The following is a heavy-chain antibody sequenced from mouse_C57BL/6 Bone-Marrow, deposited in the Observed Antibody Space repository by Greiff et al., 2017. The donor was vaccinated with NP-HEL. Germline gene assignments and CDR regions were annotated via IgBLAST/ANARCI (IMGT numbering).Heavy chain of an antibody. CDR1: GFTFSSYG. Sequence: EVMLVESGGDLVKPGGSLKLSCAASGFTFSSYGMSWVRQTPDKRLEWVATISSGGSYTYYPDSVKGRFTISRDNAKNTLYLQMSSLKSEDTAMYYCARPSYGSSPFAYWGQGTLVTVSA. D-gene: IGHD1-1*01. V-gene: IGHV5-6*02. CDR2: ISSGGSYT. J-gene: IGHJ3*01. CDR3: ARPSYGSSPFAY.